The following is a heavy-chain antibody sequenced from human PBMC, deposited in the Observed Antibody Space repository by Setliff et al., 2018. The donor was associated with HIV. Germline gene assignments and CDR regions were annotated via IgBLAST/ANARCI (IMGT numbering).Heavy chain of an antibody. V-gene: IGHV4-34*01. CDR3: TRRRGPMVRGVDPSPSYYLDY. D-gene: IGHD3-10*01. J-gene: IGHJ4*02. CDR1: GAPFSGFY. CDR2: INYSRVT. Sequence: SETLSLTCAVYGAPFSGFYWSWIRQTPGKGLEWIGEINYSRVTNYNPSLESRVTISVDTSKNQFSLTMTSVRAGDTAVYYCTRRRGPMVRGVDPSPSYYLDYWGQGTRVTVSS.